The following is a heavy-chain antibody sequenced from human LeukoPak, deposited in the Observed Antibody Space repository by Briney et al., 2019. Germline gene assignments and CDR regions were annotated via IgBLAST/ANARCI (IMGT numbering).Heavy chain of an antibody. D-gene: IGHD2-8*01. J-gene: IGHJ5*02. CDR3: ARVGYCTNGVCYNWFDP. V-gene: IGHV4-39*01. CDR2: IYYSGST. CDR1: GGSISRSSYY. Sequence: SETLSLTCTVSGGSISRSSYYWGWIRQPPGKGPEWIGSIYYSGSTHYNPSLKSRVTISADTSKNQFSLKLASVTAADTSVYFCARVGYCTNGVCYNWFDPWGQGTLVTVSS.